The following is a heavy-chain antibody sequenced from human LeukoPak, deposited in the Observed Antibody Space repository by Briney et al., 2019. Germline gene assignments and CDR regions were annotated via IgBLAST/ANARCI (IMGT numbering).Heavy chain of an antibody. CDR1: GGSISSYY. CDR3: ARGFAYGDTGSFDY. V-gene: IGHV4-59*01. Sequence: PSETLSLTCTVSGGSISSYYWSWIRQPPGKGLEWIGYIYYSGSTTYNPSLKSRVTISVDTSKNQFSLKLNSVTAADTAMYYCARGFAYGDTGSFDYWGQGTLVTVSS. CDR2: IYYSGST. D-gene: IGHD4-17*01. J-gene: IGHJ4*02.